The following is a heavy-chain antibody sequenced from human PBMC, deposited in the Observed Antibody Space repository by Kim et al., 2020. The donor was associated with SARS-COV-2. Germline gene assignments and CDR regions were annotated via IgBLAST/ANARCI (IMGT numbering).Heavy chain of an antibody. CDR3: ARGDMSPSWELRYFDWLLDYYYGMDV. Sequence: SETLSLTCAVYGGSFSGYYWSWIRQPPGKGLEWIGEINHSGSTNYNPSLKSRVTISVDTSKNQFSLKLSSVTAADTAVYYCARGDMSPSWELRYFDWLLDYYYGMDVWGQGTTVTVSS. CDR2: INHSGST. D-gene: IGHD3-9*01. CDR1: GGSFSGYY. V-gene: IGHV4-34*01. J-gene: IGHJ6*02.